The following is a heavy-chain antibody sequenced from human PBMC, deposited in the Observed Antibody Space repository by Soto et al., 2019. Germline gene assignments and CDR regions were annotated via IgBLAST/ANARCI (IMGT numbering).Heavy chain of an antibody. Sequence: SETLSLTCAVSGGSISGGGYSWSWIRQPPGKGLEWIGYIYHSGSTHYNPSLKSRVTISVDRSKKEFSLRLSSVTAADTAVYYCARGDYGDYSYFDSWGRGTLVTVSS. D-gene: IGHD4-17*01. CDR3: ARGDYGDYSYFDS. V-gene: IGHV4-30-2*01. J-gene: IGHJ4*02. CDR1: GGSISGGGYS. CDR2: IYHSGST.